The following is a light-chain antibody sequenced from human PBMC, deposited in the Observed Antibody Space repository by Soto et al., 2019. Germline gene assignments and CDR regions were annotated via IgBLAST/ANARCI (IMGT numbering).Light chain of an antibody. CDR3: QQRSNWPKT. CDR1: QSVSSY. J-gene: IGKJ2*01. V-gene: IGKV3-11*01. Sequence: EIVLTQSPATLSLSPGERATLSCRASQSVSSYLAWYQQKPGQAPRLLIYDASNRATGIPARFSGSGSGTEFTLTISSLEPEDSALYYCQQRSNWPKTFGKGTKLEIK. CDR2: DAS.